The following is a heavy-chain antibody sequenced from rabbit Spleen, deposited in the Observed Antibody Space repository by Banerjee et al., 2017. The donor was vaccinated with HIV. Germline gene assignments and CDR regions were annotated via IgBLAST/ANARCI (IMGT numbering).Heavy chain of an antibody. J-gene: IGHJ4*01. D-gene: IGHD1-1*01. Sequence: QEQLVESGGGLVKPGASLTLTCKASGFSFSNKAVMCWVRQAPGKGLEWIACIYTGNSKTYYANWAKGRFTISKTSSTTVTLQMTSLTVADTATYFCTRDSGSGPYIDGYFNLWGQGTLVTVS. CDR1: GFSFSNKAV. CDR2: IYTGNSKT. CDR3: TRDSGSGPYIDGYFNL. V-gene: IGHV1S45*01.